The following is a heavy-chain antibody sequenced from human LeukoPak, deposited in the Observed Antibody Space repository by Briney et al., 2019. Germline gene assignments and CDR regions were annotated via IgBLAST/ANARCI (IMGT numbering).Heavy chain of an antibody. V-gene: IGHV1-2*02. D-gene: IGHD4-17*01. CDR2: ISPNSGGT. Sequence: ASVKVSCKASGYTYTGYYMHWVRQAPGQGLEWMGWISPNSGGTNYAQKFQGRVTMTRDTSISTAYMELSRLRSVDTAVYYCARDTAADAFDIWGQGTMVTVSS. CDR3: ARDTAADAFDI. J-gene: IGHJ3*02. CDR1: GYTYTGYY.